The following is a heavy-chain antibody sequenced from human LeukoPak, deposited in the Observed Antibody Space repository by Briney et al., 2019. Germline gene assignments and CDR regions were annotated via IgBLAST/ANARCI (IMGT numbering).Heavy chain of an antibody. CDR1: GGSISSYY. D-gene: IGHD4-11*01. J-gene: IGHJ4*02. CDR2: IYYSGST. CDR3: AKSYFDYSTYYSYYFNL. Sequence: SETLSLTCTVSGGSISSYYWSWIRQPPGKGLEWIGYIYYSGSTNYNPSLKSRVTISVDTSKNQFSLKLSSVTAADTAVYYCAKSYFDYSTYYSYYFNLWGQGALVTVSS. V-gene: IGHV4-59*01.